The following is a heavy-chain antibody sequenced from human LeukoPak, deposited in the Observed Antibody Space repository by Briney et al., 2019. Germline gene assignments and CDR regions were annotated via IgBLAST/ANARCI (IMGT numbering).Heavy chain of an antibody. J-gene: IGHJ5*02. CDR2: INPSGGST. Sequence: GASVKVSCKASGYTFTSYYMHWVRQAPGQGLEWMGIINPSGGSTSYAQKFQGRVTMTRDMSTSTVYMELSSLRSEDTAVYYCARDRPPPYCSGGSRYSGWFDPWGQGTLVTVSS. CDR3: ARDRPPPYCSGGSRYSGWFDP. CDR1: GYTFTSYY. D-gene: IGHD2-15*01. V-gene: IGHV1-46*01.